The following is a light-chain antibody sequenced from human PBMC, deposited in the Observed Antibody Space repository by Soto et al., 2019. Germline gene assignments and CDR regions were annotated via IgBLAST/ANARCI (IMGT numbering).Light chain of an antibody. CDR3: QQSYSTPPIT. V-gene: IGKV1-39*01. Sequence: DIQMTQSPSSLSASVGDRVTITCRASQSISSYLNWYQQKPGKAPKLLIYAASSLQSGVPSRFSGSGSGTDFTLTISSLQPEDFATYYCQQSYSTPPITFGQAT. CDR2: AAS. J-gene: IGKJ5*01. CDR1: QSISSY.